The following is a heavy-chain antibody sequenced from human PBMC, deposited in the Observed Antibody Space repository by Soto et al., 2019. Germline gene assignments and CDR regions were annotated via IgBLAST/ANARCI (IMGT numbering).Heavy chain of an antibody. J-gene: IGHJ4*02. CDR1: GFTFSSYS. CDR2: ISSSSSYI. Sequence: GGSLRLSCAASGFTFSSYSMNWVRQAPGKGLEWVSSISSSSSYIYYADSVKGRFTISRDNAKNSLYLQMNSLRAEDTAVYYCARDRGGGWHDIHYFDYWGQGTLVTVSS. D-gene: IGHD3-10*01. CDR3: ARDRGGGWHDIHYFDY. V-gene: IGHV3-21*01.